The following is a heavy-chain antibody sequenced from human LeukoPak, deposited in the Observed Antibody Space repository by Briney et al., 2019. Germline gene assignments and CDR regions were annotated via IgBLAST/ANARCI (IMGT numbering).Heavy chain of an antibody. D-gene: IGHD5-24*01. J-gene: IGHJ5*02. V-gene: IGHV1-46*01. CDR1: GYTFTSYY. CDR3: ARDNSVRDEAWWFNL. Sequence: VASVKVSCKASGYTFTSYYMHWVRQAPGQGLEWMGLINPTGGSTGYAQKFQGRVTLTRDMSTSTDYLELSSLRSEDTAVYYCARDNSVRDEAWWFNLWGQGTLVTVSS. CDR2: INPTGGST.